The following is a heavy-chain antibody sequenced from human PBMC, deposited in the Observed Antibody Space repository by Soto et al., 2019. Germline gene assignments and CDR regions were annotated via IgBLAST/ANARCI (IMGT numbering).Heavy chain of an antibody. J-gene: IGHJ6*02. Sequence: QVPLVQSGAEVKKPGASVKVSCKASGYTFTSYGISWVRQAPGQGLEWMGWISAYNGNTNYAQKLQGRVTMTTDTSTSTAYMELRSLRSDDTAVYYCARKSSSGSPLYYYYGMDVWGQGTTVTVSS. CDR1: GYTFTSYG. V-gene: IGHV1-18*01. D-gene: IGHD3-22*01. CDR3: ARKSSSGSPLYYYYGMDV. CDR2: ISAYNGNT.